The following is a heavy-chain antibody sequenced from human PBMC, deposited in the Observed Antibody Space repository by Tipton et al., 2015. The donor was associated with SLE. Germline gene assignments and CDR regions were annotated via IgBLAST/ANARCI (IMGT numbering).Heavy chain of an antibody. J-gene: IGHJ6*03. CDR2: IYYSGST. Sequence: LRLSCTVSGGSISSYYWSWIRQPPGKGLEWIGYIYYSGSTNYNPSLKSRVTISVDTSKNQFSLKLSSVTAADTAVYYCARHPAAWSGLYYYYYYMDVWGKGTTVTVSS. CDR3: ARHPAAWSGLYYYYYYMDV. CDR1: GGSISSYY. D-gene: IGHD3-3*01. V-gene: IGHV4-59*01.